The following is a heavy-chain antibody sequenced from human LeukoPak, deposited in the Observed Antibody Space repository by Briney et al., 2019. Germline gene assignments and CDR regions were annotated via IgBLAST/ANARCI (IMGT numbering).Heavy chain of an antibody. Sequence: GGSLILSCSASGFTFSSYTMHWVRQAPGKGLEYVSAMSSNGASTYYADSVKGRFTISRDNSKNTLFLQMSSLRAEDTALYYCVKVNSNYFDYWGQGTLVTVSS. V-gene: IGHV3-64D*09. CDR1: GFTFSSYT. D-gene: IGHD4-11*01. CDR3: VKVNSNYFDY. J-gene: IGHJ4*02. CDR2: MSSNGAST.